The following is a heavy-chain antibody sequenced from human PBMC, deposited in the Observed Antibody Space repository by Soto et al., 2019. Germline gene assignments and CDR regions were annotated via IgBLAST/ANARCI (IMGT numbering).Heavy chain of an antibody. D-gene: IGHD3-10*01. V-gene: IGHV3-74*01. CDR1: GLTFSRYW. CDR2: ISSDGSST. Sequence: GGSLRLSCAVSGLTFSRYWMHWVRQVPGKGLAWVSRISSDGSSTSYADSVKGRFTISRDNAKNTLFLEMNSLRAEDTAVYYCARAEGISYYSGSGSFYWGQGILVTVSS. CDR3: ARAEGISYYSGSGSFY. J-gene: IGHJ4*02.